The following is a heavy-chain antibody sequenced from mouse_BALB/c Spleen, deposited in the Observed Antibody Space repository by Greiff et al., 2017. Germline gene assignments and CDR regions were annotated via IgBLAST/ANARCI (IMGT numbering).Heavy chain of an antibody. CDR1: GFTFSSYT. CDR2: ISSGGSYT. CDR3: ARVATVEGDAMDY. Sequence: EVQLVESGGGLVKPGGSLKLSCAASGFTFSSYTMSWVRQTPEKRLEWVATISSGGSYTYYPDSVKGRFTISRDNAKNTLYLQMSSLKSEDTAMYYCARVATVEGDAMDYWGQGTSVTVSS. D-gene: IGHD1-1*01. J-gene: IGHJ4*01. V-gene: IGHV5-6-4*01.